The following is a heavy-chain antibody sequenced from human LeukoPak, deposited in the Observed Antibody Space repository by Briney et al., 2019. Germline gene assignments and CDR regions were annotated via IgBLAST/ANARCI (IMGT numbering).Heavy chain of an antibody. CDR3: ARNGYSYGSLDYFDY. CDR1: GFSFSSYG. Sequence: GGSLRLSCAASGFSFSSYGMHWVRQAPGKGLEWVAVISYAGSSKLYADSEKGRFTLSRDNSKNTLYLQMNSLSAEDTAVYYCARNGYSYGSLDYFDYWGQGTLVTVSS. J-gene: IGHJ4*02. V-gene: IGHV3-30*03. D-gene: IGHD5-18*01. CDR2: ISYAGSSK.